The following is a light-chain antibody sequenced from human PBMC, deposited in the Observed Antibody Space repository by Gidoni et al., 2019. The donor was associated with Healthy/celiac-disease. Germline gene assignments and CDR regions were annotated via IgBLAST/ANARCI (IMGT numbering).Light chain of an antibody. CDR2: LGS. V-gene: IGKV2-28*01. CDR3: MQALQTL. Sequence: EIVMTQSPLSLPVTPGAPASISCRSSQSLLHSDGYNYLDWYLQKPGQSPQLLIFLGSNRASGVPDRFSGSGSGTDFTLKISRVEAEDVGVYYCMQALQTLFGQGTKLEIK. CDR1: QSLLHSDGYNY. J-gene: IGKJ2*01.